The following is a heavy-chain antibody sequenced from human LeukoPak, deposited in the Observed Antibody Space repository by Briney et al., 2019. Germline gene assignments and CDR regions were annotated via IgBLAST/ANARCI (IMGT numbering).Heavy chain of an antibody. V-gene: IGHV4-38-2*02. CDR2: IYHSGST. CDR1: GYSITSGYY. J-gene: IGHJ4*02. Sequence: PSETLSLTCTVSGYSITSGYYWGWIRQPPGKGLEWIGSIYHSGSTSYNPSLERRVTVSVDTSKNQFSLNLSSVTAADTAVYYCARETSFDYWGQGTLVTVSS. CDR3: ARETSFDY.